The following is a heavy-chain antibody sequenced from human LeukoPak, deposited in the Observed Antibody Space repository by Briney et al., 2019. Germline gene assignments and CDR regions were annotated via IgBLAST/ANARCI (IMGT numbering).Heavy chain of an antibody. Sequence: PGGSLRLSCAASGFIFDDYAIHWVRQAPGKGLEWVSGISWNSGTIGYADSVKGRFTISRDNAKNSLYLQMNSLRAEDTAVYYCARESQALYYYDSSGYFKDYWGQGTLVTVSS. D-gene: IGHD3-22*01. V-gene: IGHV3-9*01. CDR2: ISWNSGTI. J-gene: IGHJ4*02. CDR3: ARESQALYYYDSSGYFKDY. CDR1: GFIFDDYA.